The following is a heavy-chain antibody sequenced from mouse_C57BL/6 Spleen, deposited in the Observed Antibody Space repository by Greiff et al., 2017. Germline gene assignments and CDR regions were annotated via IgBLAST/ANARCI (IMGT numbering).Heavy chain of an antibody. CDR3: APYDDERFAY. CDR2: IHPNSGST. CDR1: GYTFTSYW. D-gene: IGHD2-4*01. Sequence: QVQLQQPGAELVKPGASVKLSCKASGYTFTSYWMHWVKQRPGQGLEWIGMIHPNSGSTNYNEKFKSKATLTVDKSSSTAYMQLSSLTSEDSAVYYCAPYDDERFAYWGQGTLVTVSA. J-gene: IGHJ3*01. V-gene: IGHV1-64*01.